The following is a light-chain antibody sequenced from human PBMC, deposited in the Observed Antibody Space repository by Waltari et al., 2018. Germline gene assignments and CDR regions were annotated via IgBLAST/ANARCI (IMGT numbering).Light chain of an antibody. CDR3: CSYAGIWV. V-gene: IGLV2-11*01. J-gene: IGLJ3*02. CDR2: DVS. CDR1: GSDVGDFNS. Sequence: QSALTQPRSVSGSPGQSVTISCAGTGSDVGDFNSVSWYQQHPGKAPKLVIFDVSKRPAGVPDRFSGSKSCTSASVTVSGLQAEDEADYYCCSYAGIWVFGGGTKLTVL.